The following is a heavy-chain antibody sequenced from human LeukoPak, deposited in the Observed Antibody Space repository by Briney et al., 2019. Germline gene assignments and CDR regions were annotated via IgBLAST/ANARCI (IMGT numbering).Heavy chain of an antibody. J-gene: IGHJ4*02. CDR2: ISYDGSNK. Sequence: GGSLRLSCAASGLTFSSNAMHWVRQAPGKGLEWVAVISYDGSNKYYADSVKGRFTISRDNSKNTLYLQVNSLRAEDTAVYFCAREHYRDYYFDYWGQGTLVTVSS. CDR3: AREHYRDYYFDY. CDR1: GLTFSSNA. V-gene: IGHV3-30*04. D-gene: IGHD4-17*01.